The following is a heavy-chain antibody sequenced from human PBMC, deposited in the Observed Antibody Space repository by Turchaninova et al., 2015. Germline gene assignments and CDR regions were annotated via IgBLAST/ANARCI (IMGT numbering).Heavy chain of an antibody. CDR2: SNRNGATK. D-gene: IGHD1-1*01. CDR1: GFSFSSFE. Sequence: EVQLVESGGGLVQPGGSLRLSCAASGFSFSSFEMNWVRQAPGKGMEWVSYSNRNGATKTYADSLKGRLTMSRDNAKNSLYLQMNSLRAEDTAVYYCARYKVPTGMDVWGQGTTVAVSS. V-gene: IGHV3-48*03. J-gene: IGHJ6*02. CDR3: ARYKVPTGMDV.